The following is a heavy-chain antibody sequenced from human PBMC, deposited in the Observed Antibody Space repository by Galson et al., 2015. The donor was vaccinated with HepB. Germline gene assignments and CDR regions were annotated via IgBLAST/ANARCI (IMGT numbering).Heavy chain of an antibody. Sequence: SVKVSCKASGYTFTSYYMHWVRQAPGQGLEWMGIINPSGGSTSYAQKLQGRVTMTRDTSTSTVYTELSSLRSEDTAVYYCARVGAVRSFDYWGQGTLVTVSS. CDR1: GYTFTSYY. CDR3: ARVGAVRSFDY. CDR2: INPSGGST. J-gene: IGHJ4*02. V-gene: IGHV1-46*04. D-gene: IGHD3-3*01.